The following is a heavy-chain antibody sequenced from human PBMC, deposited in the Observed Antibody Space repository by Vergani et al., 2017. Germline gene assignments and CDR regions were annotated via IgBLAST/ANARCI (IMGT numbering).Heavy chain of an antibody. V-gene: IGHV1-69*06. Sequence: QVQLVQSGAEVKKPGSSVKVSCKASGGTFSSYAISWVRQAPGQGLEWMGGIIPIFGTANYAQKFQGRVTITADKSTSTAYMELSSLRSEDTAVYYCASVPSVVAASGVGWFDPWGQGTLVTVSS. D-gene: IGHD2-15*01. CDR3: ASVPSVVAASGVGWFDP. J-gene: IGHJ5*02. CDR1: GGTFSSYA. CDR2: IIPIFGTA.